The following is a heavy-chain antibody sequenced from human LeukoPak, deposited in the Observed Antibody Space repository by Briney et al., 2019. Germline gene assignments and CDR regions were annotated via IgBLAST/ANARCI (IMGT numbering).Heavy chain of an antibody. V-gene: IGHV3-48*01. J-gene: IGHJ6*02. CDR3: ARDPNGMDV. CDR2: ISSSSTI. Sequence: GGSLRLSCAASGFTFSSYSMTWVRQAPGKGLEWVSYISSSSTIYYADSVKGRFTISRDNAKNSLYLQMNSLRAEDTAVYYCARDPNGMDVWGQGTTVTVSS. CDR1: GFTFSSYS.